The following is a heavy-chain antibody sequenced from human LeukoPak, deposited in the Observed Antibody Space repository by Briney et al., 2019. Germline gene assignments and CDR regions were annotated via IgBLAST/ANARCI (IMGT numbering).Heavy chain of an antibody. D-gene: IGHD3-10*01. CDR3: ARGRDYGSSKSAFDI. V-gene: IGHV1-46*01. CDR2: INPSGGTT. CDR1: GYTFTSYY. J-gene: IGHJ3*02. Sequence: ASVKVSCKASGYTFTSYYMHWVRQAPGQGLEWMGIINPSGGTTSYAQQFQGRVTMTRDTSTNTVYMELSSLRSEDTAVYYCARGRDYGSSKSAFDIWGQGTMVTVSS.